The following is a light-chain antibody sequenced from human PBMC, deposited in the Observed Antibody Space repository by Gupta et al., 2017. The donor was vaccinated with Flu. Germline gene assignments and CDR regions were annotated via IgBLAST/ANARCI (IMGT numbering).Light chain of an antibody. CDR1: QSVLYSSSNKNY. CDR3: QQYYSTLPYT. CDR2: WAS. Sequence: KSSQSVLYSSSNKNYLAWYQQKPGQAPKLLIYWASTRESGVPDRFSGSGSGTDFTLTISSLQAEDVAVYYCQQYYSTLPYTFGQGTKLEIK. V-gene: IGKV4-1*01. J-gene: IGKJ2*01.